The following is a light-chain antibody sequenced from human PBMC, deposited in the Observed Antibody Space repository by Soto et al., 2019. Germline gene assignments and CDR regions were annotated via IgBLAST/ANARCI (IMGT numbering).Light chain of an antibody. CDR1: QSISSW. J-gene: IGKJ2*01. CDR2: KAS. Sequence: DIQMTQSPSTLSASVGDRVTITCRASQSISSWLAWYQQKPGKAPKLLIYKASSLESGAPSRFXCSGSGTEFTLTISSLQPDDFATYYCQQYNSYSPYTFGQGTKLEIK. CDR3: QQYNSYSPYT. V-gene: IGKV1-5*03.